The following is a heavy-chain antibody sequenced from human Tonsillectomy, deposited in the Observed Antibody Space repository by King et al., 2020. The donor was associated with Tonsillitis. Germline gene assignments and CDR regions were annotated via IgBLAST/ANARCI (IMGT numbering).Heavy chain of an antibody. Sequence: VQLVESGGGVVQPGRSLRLSCAASGFTFSSYGMHWVRQAPGKGLEWVAVISYDGSNKYYADSVKGRFTISRDNSKNTLYLQMNSLRAEDTAVYYCAKELVTYYYYYYGMDVWGQGTTVTVS. V-gene: IGHV3-30*18. J-gene: IGHJ6*02. D-gene: IGHD2-21*02. CDR1: GFTFSSYG. CDR2: ISYDGSNK. CDR3: AKELVTYYYYYYGMDV.